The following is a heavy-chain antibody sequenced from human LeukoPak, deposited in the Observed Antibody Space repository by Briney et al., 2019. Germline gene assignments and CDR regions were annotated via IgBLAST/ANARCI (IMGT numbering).Heavy chain of an antibody. CDR3: ARVLRYCSGGNCYSGGLGYMDV. CDR1: GFTFSSYA. J-gene: IGHJ6*03. CDR2: ISGSGGST. Sequence: GGSLRLSCAASGFTFSSYAMSWVRQAPGKGLEWVSSISGSGGSTYYADSVKGRFTISRDNAKNSLFLQMNSLRAEDTAVYYCARVLRYCSGGNCYSGGLGYMDVWGKGTTVTISS. V-gene: IGHV3-23*01. D-gene: IGHD2-15*01.